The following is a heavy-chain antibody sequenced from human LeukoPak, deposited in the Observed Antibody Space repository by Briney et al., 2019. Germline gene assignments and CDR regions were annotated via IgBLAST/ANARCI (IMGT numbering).Heavy chain of an antibody. CDR2: ISWNSGSI. CDR3: AKGWSSGSRTSLDY. V-gene: IGHV3-9*01. CDR1: GFTFNDYA. Sequence: GGSLRLSCAASGFTFNDYAMHWVRQAPGKGLEWVSGISWNSGSIDYADSVKGRFTISRDNAKNSLYLQMNSLRAEDTALYYCAKGWSSGSRTSLDYWAREPWSPFPQ. J-gene: IGHJ4*02. D-gene: IGHD3-22*01.